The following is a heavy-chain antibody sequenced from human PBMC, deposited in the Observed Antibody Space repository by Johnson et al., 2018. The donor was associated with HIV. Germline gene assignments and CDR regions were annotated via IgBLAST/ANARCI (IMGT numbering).Heavy chain of an antibody. CDR2: IRYDGSNK. CDR1: GFTFSSYG. Sequence: QVQLVESGGGVVQPGGSLRLSCAESGFTFSSYGMHWVRQAPGKGLEWVAFIRYDGSNKYYADYVKGRFTISRDNSKNTLYLQMNSLRAEDTAVYYCARPLSSGLGFDAFDIWGQGTMVTVSS. J-gene: IGHJ3*02. V-gene: IGHV3-30*02. CDR3: ARPLSSGLGFDAFDI. D-gene: IGHD3-22*01.